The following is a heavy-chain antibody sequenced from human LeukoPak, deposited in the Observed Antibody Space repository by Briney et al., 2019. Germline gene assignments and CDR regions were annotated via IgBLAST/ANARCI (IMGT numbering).Heavy chain of an antibody. CDR1: GFTFSTYN. Sequence: GGSLRLSCAASGFTFSTYNMNWVRQAPGKGLEWISYITTSGSIIYYADSVRGRFTISRDNAKNSLYLQMNSLRAEDTAVYYCARSLWYYYDSSGYYFFDYWGQGTLVTVSS. J-gene: IGHJ4*02. V-gene: IGHV3-48*01. D-gene: IGHD3-22*01. CDR3: ARSLWYYYDSSGYYFFDY. CDR2: ITTSGSII.